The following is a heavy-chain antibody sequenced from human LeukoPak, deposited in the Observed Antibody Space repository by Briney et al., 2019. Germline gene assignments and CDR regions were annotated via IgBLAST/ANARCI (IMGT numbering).Heavy chain of an antibody. CDR3: ARPRDDNSGYSFDI. J-gene: IGHJ3*02. V-gene: IGHV5-51*01. Sequence: GESLKISCKASGYSFTSYWIGWVRQMPGKGLQWMGIIYPGDSETRYSPSFQGQVTISADKSISTAYLQWGSLKASDTAMYYCARPRDDNSGYSFDIWGQGTMVTVSS. D-gene: IGHD3-22*01. CDR1: GYSFTSYW. CDR2: IYPGDSET.